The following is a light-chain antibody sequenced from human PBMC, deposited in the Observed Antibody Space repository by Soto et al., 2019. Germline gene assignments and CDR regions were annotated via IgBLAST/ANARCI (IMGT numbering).Light chain of an antibody. CDR1: QSVRSN. J-gene: IGKJ4*01. CDR2: GAS. CDR3: QPYNNWPLT. Sequence: EIVLTQSPATLSLSPGERATLSCRASQSVRSNLAWYQQRPGQAPRLLIYGASTRAAGVPARFSGSGSGTEFTLTISSLQSEDFAIYYCQPYNNWPLTFGGGTKVDIK. V-gene: IGKV3-15*01.